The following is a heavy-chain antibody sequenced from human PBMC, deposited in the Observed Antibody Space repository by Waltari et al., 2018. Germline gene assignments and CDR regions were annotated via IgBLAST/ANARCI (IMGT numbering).Heavy chain of an antibody. CDR1: GYSISSGYY. Sequence: QVQLQESGPGLVKPSEALSLTCAVSGYSISSGYYWGWLRQPPGKGLKWIGSIYHSGSTYYTPPLSSRVTISVDTSKNQFSLKLSSVTAAATAVYYCARDPVGYCSGGSCFTWGQGTLVTVSS. CDR2: IYHSGST. CDR3: ARDPVGYCSGGSCFT. D-gene: IGHD2-15*01. V-gene: IGHV4-38-2*02. J-gene: IGHJ5*02.